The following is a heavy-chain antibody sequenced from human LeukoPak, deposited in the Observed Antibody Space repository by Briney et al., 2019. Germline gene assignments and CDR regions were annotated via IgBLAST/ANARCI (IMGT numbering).Heavy chain of an antibody. CDR1: GFTFTTYS. CDR3: ARGRGYNSNFDY. J-gene: IGHJ4*02. V-gene: IGHV3-21*01. Sequence: GGSLRLSCAPSGFTFTTYSMNWVRQAPGKGLEWVSSISSSGSYISYADSVKGRFTISRDNAKNSLYLQMNSLRAEDTAVYYCARGRGYNSNFDYWGQGTLVTVSS. CDR2: ISSSGSYI. D-gene: IGHD5-24*01.